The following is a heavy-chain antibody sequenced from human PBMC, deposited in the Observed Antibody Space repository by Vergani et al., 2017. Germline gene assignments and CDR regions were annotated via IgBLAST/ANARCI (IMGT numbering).Heavy chain of an antibody. D-gene: IGHD2-15*01. J-gene: IGHJ6*02. Sequence: QVQLQESGPGLVKPSETLSLTCTVSGGSISSYYWSWIRQPPGKGLEWIGYIYYSGSTNYNPSLKSRVTISVDTSKNQFSLKLSSVTAADTAVYYCARGRKVVRYGMDVWGQGTTVTVS. CDR1: GGSISSYY. V-gene: IGHV4-59*01. CDR2: IYYSGST. CDR3: ARGRKVVRYGMDV.